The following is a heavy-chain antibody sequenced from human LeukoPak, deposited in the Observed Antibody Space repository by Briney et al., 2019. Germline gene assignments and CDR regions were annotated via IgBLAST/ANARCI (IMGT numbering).Heavy chain of an antibody. CDR2: INPNSGGT. J-gene: IGHJ4*02. Sequence: ASVKVSCKASGYTFTSYDINWVRQAPGQGLEWMGWINPNSGGTNYAQKFQGRVTMTRDTSISTAYMELSRLRSDDTAVYYCARTSYYYDSSGYYPYWGQGTLVTVSS. D-gene: IGHD3-22*01. CDR3: ARTSYYYDSSGYYPY. CDR1: GYTFTSYD. V-gene: IGHV1-2*02.